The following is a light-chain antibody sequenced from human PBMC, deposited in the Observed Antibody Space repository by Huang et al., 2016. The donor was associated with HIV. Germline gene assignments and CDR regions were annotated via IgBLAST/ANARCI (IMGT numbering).Light chain of an antibody. CDR2: AAS. CDR3: QQYNSYVRT. J-gene: IGKJ1*01. Sequence: DIQLTQSPSTLSASVGDRITITCRASQNIRTWLAWYQQKPGKAPKLLMYAASELQSGGPSRFSGSGSGTEFTLTISSLQSDDFVTYYCQQYNSYVRTFGQGTKVEVK. V-gene: IGKV1-5*01. CDR1: QNIRTW.